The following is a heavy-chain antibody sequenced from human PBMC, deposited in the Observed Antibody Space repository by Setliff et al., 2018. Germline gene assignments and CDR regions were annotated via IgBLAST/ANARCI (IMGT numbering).Heavy chain of an antibody. Sequence: SVKVSCKASGGPLNSYSFSWMRQAPGQGLEWMGRIIPVLDITKYSQKFQGRVTITADKSTGIIYMELTSLRSDDTAVYYFERHPPPPNYFDIGALDSWGQGTLVTVSS. V-gene: IGHV1-69*02. CDR1: GGPLNSYS. CDR3: ERHPPPPNYFDIGALDS. D-gene: IGHD3-22*01. J-gene: IGHJ4*02. CDR2: IIPVLDIT.